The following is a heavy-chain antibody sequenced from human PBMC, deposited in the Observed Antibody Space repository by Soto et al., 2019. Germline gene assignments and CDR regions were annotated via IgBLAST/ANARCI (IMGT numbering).Heavy chain of an antibody. J-gene: IGHJ3*02. CDR1: GFTFSNDW. Sequence: EVQLVESGGGLVQPGGSLRLSCAASGFTFSNDWMTWVRQAPGKGLEWVANIRKDGTRKSYLDSVWGRFSISRENAKKSLYLEMNRLRVEDTALYYCARDVPPRNSNSYFGAFDIWGQGPMVTVSS. D-gene: IGHD2-8*01. CDR3: ARDVPPRNSNSYFGAFDI. CDR2: IRKDGTRK. V-gene: IGHV3-7*05.